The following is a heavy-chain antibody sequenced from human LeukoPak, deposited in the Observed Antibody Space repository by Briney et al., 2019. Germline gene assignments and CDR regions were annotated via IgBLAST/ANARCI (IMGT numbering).Heavy chain of an antibody. V-gene: IGHV3-9*01. D-gene: IGHD3-22*01. Sequence: GRSLRLSCAASGFTFDDYAMHWVRQAPGQGLEWVSGISWNSGSIGYADSVKGRFTISRDNAKNSLYLQMNSLRAEDTALYYCAKDIEYYDSGGSFDYWGQGTLVTVSS. CDR2: ISWNSGSI. CDR1: GFTFDDYA. J-gene: IGHJ4*02. CDR3: AKDIEYYDSGGSFDY.